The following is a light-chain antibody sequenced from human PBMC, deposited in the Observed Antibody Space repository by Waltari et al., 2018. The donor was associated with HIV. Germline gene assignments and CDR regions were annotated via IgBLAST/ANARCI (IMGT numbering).Light chain of an antibody. V-gene: IGKV2D-29*01. CDR1: ETLLQSDGKTY. Sequence: EIVMTQTPPSLSVAPGQAASLSCKSSETLLQSDGKTYFYWYVQKTGQPPQLLLYEVSNRFAGVPDRFSGSGSGTDFTLIMSRVEAEDVGVYYCMQSAQFPLTFGGGTKVEIK. CDR3: MQSAQFPLT. CDR2: EVS. J-gene: IGKJ4*01.